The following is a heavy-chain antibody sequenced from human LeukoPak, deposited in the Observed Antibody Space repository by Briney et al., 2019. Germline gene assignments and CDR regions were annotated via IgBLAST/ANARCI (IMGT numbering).Heavy chain of an antibody. CDR1: GFTVSSNY. CDR3: ARDLYDILTGYKLTDY. V-gene: IGHV3-66*01. D-gene: IGHD3-9*01. CDR2: IYSGGST. J-gene: IGHJ4*02. Sequence: GGSLRLSCAASGFTVSSNYMSRVRQAPGKGLEWVPVIYSGGSTYYADSVKGRFTISRDNSKNTLYLQMNSLRAEDAAVYYCARDLYDILTGYKLTDYWGQGTLVTVSS.